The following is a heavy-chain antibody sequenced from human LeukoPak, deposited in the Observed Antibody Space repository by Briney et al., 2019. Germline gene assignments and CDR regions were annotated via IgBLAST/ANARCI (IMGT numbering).Heavy chain of an antibody. J-gene: IGHJ6*04. CDR2: ISSSGSTI. D-gene: IGHD3-10*02. CDR3: AELGITMIGGV. CDR1: GFTFSDYY. Sequence: GGSRRLSCAASGFTFSDYYMSWISQAPGRGLEWVSYISSSGSTIYYADSVKGRFTISRDNAKHSLYLQMNSLRAEDTAVYYCAELGITMIGGVWGKGTTVTISS. V-gene: IGHV3-11*04.